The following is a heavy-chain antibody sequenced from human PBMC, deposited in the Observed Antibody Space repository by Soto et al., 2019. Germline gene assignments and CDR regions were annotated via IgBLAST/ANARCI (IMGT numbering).Heavy chain of an antibody. Sequence: SETLSLTCTVSGGSISSGGYSWSWIRQPPGKGLEWIGYIYHSGTTYYNPSLKSRVTISVDRSKNQFSLKLTSVTAADTAVYYCARRYGGNFDFWGQGTLVTVSS. D-gene: IGHD1-26*01. CDR3: ARRYGGNFDF. J-gene: IGHJ4*02. CDR2: IYHSGTT. V-gene: IGHV4-30-2*02. CDR1: GGSISSGGYS.